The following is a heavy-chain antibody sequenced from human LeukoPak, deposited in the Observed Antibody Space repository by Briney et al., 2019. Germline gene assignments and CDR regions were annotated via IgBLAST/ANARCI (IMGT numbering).Heavy chain of an antibody. V-gene: IGHV4-39*07. CDR2: IFYRGIT. CDR3: ARESGLGGIFDY. J-gene: IGHJ4*02. D-gene: IGHD3-16*01. CDR1: SGSISTSNYY. Sequence: PSETLSLTCTVSSGSISTSNYYWGWVRQPPGKALEWIGNIFYRGITNYNPSLKSRVTILVDTSKNQFSLKLNSVTAADTAVYYCARESGLGGIFDYWGQGTLVTVSS.